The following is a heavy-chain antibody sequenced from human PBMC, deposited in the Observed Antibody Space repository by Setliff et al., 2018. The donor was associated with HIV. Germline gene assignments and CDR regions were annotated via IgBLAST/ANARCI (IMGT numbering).Heavy chain of an antibody. V-gene: IGHV4-38-2*01. J-gene: IGHJ4*02. CDR1: GYSMSSGYY. Sequence: KASETLSLTCGVSGYSMSSGYYWGWIRQPPGKGLEWIGNVYHTGSTYYNPSLKSRVTISVDTSKNQFSLKLSSVIAADTAVYYRAARNSGNPTRHFDYWGQGTLVTVSS. CDR3: AARNSGNPTRHFDY. CDR2: VYHTGST. D-gene: IGHD3-10*01.